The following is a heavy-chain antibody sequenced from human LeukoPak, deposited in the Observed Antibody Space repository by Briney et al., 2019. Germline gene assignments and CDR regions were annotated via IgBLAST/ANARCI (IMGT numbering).Heavy chain of an antibody. D-gene: IGHD3-22*01. CDR2: IIPIFGTA. Sequence: SVKVSCKASGGTFSSYAISWVRQAPGQGLEWMGGIIPIFGTANYAQKFQGRVTITADESTSTAYMELSSLRSEDTAVYYCARGRSYYYDSSGSLVFDYWGQGTLVTVPS. CDR3: ARGRSYYYDSSGSLVFDY. CDR1: GGTFSSYA. V-gene: IGHV1-69*13. J-gene: IGHJ4*02.